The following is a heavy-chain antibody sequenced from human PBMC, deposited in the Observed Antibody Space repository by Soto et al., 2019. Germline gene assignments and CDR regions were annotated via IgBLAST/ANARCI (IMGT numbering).Heavy chain of an antibody. V-gene: IGHV3-23*01. D-gene: IGHD2-8*01. J-gene: IGHJ4*02. CDR2: VSLTGDRT. CDR1: RFSFSSYE. Sequence: GGSLRLSCVASRFSFSSYEMSWVRQAAGKGLEWVSRVSLTGDRTNYAGSVKGRFTVSRDNFKNTLYLEMDSLRPEDTAIYYCARGGGYCTPTSCAIDSWGRGTPVTVS. CDR3: ARGGGYCTPTSCAIDS.